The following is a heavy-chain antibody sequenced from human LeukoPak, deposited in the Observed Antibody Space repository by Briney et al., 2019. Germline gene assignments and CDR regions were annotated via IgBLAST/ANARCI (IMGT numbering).Heavy chain of an antibody. V-gene: IGHV3-74*01. CDR1: GFTFSSYW. Sequence: GGSLRLSCAASGFTFSSYWMHWVRQAPGKGLVWVARIKSDGSSTSYADSVKGRFTISRDNAKNTLYLQMNSLRAGYTAVYYCAKAGGSSSSMGGNYFYMDVWGKGTTVTVSS. CDR2: IKSDGSST. D-gene: IGHD6-6*01. CDR3: AKAGGSSSSMGGNYFYMDV. J-gene: IGHJ6*03.